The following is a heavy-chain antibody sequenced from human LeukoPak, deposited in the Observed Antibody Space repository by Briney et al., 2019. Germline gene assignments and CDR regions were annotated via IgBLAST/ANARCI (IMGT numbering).Heavy chain of an antibody. CDR2: VNPNNGGT. CDR3: ATAPRYSSSRPPFDY. D-gene: IGHD6-13*01. J-gene: IGHJ4*02. Sequence: ASVKVSCKASGGTFSSYAIRWVRQAPGQGFEWMGWVNPNNGGTNYAQKFQGRVTMTRDTSINTGYMELSRLRSDDTAVYYCATAPRYSSSRPPFDYWGQGTLVTVSS. CDR1: GGTFSSYA. V-gene: IGHV1-2*02.